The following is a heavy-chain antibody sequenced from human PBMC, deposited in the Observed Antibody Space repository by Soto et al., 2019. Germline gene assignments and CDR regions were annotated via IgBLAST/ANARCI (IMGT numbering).Heavy chain of an antibody. D-gene: IGHD3-10*01. CDR2: IYSSRSS. V-gene: IGHV4-31*03. CDR3: AESMVRGVIGAFDI. J-gene: IGHJ3*02. CDR1: GGSISSRTYY. Sequence: SETLSLTCTVSGGSISSRTYYWSWIRQHPGKGLEWIGYIYSSRSSYYSPSLKSRVTISLDTSKNRFSLKLSSVTVADTAVYYCAESMVRGVIGAFDIWGQGTMVTVSS.